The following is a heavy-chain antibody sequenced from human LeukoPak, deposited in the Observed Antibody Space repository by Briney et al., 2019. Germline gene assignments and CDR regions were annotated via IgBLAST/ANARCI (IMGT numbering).Heavy chain of an antibody. Sequence: SETLSLTCTVYGGSITAYYWSWIRRPAGKGLEWIGRIYASGSTNYNPPLKSRVTMSVDTSKSQFSLKLSSVTAADTAVYYCARDLGSSYYFDYWAREPWSPSPQ. CDR1: GGSITAYY. CDR2: IYASGST. V-gene: IGHV4-4*07. J-gene: IGHJ4*02. CDR3: ARDLGSSYYFDY. D-gene: IGHD2-15*01.